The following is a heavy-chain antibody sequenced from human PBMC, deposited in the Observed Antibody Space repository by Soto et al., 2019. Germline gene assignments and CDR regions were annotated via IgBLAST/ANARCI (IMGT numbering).Heavy chain of an antibody. Sequence: QVQLQESGPGLVQPSGTLSLTCAVSGDSINNSHWWSWVRQTPGKGLEWIGATYHSGTTNYIPSLKTRVTISKDKSTYQFSLKMNSVTAADTAVYYCAREVNSSPARGPNWFDPWGQGTLLTVSS. CDR1: GDSINNSHW. J-gene: IGHJ5*02. V-gene: IGHV4-4*02. D-gene: IGHD6-13*01. CDR2: TYHSGTT. CDR3: AREVNSSPARGPNWFDP.